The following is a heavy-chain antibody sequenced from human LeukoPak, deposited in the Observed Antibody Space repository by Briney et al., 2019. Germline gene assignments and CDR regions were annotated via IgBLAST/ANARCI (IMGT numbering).Heavy chain of an antibody. D-gene: IGHD2-2*01. V-gene: IGHV1-2*02. Sequence: ASVKVSCKASGYTFTGYYMHWVRQAPGQGLEWMGWVNPNSGGTNYAQKFQGRATMTRDTSISTAYMELSRLRSDDTAVYYCARDVEEYCSSTSCYIVDYWGQGTLVTVSS. CDR1: GYTFTGYY. CDR3: ARDVEEYCSSTSCYIVDY. CDR2: VNPNSGGT. J-gene: IGHJ4*02.